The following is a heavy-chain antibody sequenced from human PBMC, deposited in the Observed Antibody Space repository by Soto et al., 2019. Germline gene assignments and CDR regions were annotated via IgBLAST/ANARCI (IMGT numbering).Heavy chain of an antibody. D-gene: IGHD3-10*01. V-gene: IGHV4-39*01. Sequence: KPSETLSLTCTVSGGSISSSSYYWGWIRQPPGKGLGWIGSIYYSGRTYYNPSLKSRVTISVDTSKNQFSLKLTSVTAADTAVYYCPSMVRDWFDPCSQRTLVSVSS. J-gene: IGHJ5*02. CDR3: PSMVRDWFDP. CDR1: GGSISSSSYY. CDR2: IYYSGRT.